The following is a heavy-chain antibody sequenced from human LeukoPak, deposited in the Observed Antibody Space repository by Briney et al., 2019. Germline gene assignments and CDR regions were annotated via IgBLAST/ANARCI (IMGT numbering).Heavy chain of an antibody. D-gene: IGHD1-26*01. CDR2: ISSSSSTI. V-gene: IGHV3-48*01. J-gene: IGHJ4*02. CDR3: ASEVSGSYPSFDY. Sequence: GSLRLSCAASGFTFSSYSMNWVRQAPGKGLEWVSYISSSSSTIYYADSVKGRFTISRDNAKNSLYLQMNSLRAEDTAVYYCASEVSGSYPSFDYWGQGTLVTVSS. CDR1: GFTFSSYS.